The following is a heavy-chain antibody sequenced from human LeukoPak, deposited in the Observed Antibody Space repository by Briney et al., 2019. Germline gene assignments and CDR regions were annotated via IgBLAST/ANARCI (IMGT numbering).Heavy chain of an antibody. CDR2: IYYNGST. Sequence: SETLSLTCTVSGGSISSGDYYWSWIRQPPGKGLEWIGYIYYNGSTYYNPSLKSRVTISVDTSKNQFSLKLSSVTAANTAVYYCARTSLGGAWFDPWGQGTLVTVSS. CDR1: GGSISSGDYY. D-gene: IGHD3-10*01. CDR3: ARTSLGGAWFDP. J-gene: IGHJ5*02. V-gene: IGHV4-30-4*08.